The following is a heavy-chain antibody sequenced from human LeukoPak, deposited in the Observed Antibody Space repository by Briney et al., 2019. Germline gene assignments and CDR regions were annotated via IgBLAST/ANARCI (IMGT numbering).Heavy chain of an antibody. V-gene: IGHV2-70*11. CDR1: GFSLSTSGMC. CDR3: ARIRLVGATSVVDY. D-gene: IGHD1-26*01. J-gene: IGHJ4*02. CDR2: IDWDDDK. Sequence: SGPTLVKPTRTLTLTCTFSGFSLSTSGMCVSWIRQPTGKALEWLARIDWDDDKYYSTSLKTRLTISKDTSKNQVVLTMTNMDPVDTATYYCARIRLVGATSVVDYWGQGTLVTVSS.